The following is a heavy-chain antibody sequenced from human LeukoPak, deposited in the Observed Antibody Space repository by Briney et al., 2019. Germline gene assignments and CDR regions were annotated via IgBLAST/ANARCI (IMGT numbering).Heavy chain of an antibody. V-gene: IGHV3-11*01. J-gene: IGHJ6*03. CDR2: ISSSGSTI. CDR1: GFTFSDYY. Sequence: GGSLRLSCAASGFTFSDYYMSWIRQAPGKGLEWVSYISSSGSTIYYADSVKGRFTISRDNSKNTLYLQMNSLRAEDTAVYYCARSLATGYYYYYMDVWGKGTTVTISS. CDR3: ARSLATGYYYYYMDV.